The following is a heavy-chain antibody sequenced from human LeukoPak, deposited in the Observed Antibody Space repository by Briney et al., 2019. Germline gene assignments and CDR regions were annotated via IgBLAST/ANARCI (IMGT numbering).Heavy chain of an antibody. Sequence: PGGSLRLSCAASGFAFNTYTMNWVRQAPGKGLEWVSSIRSTGSSVYYADSVKGRFTISRDNAKNSLYLQMNSLRAEGTAVYYCARVAGYCNSISNCYSDYWGQGTLVPVSS. J-gene: IGHJ4*02. D-gene: IGHD2-2*01. V-gene: IGHV3-21*01. CDR1: GFAFNTYT. CDR3: ARVAGYCNSISNCYSDY. CDR2: IRSTGSSV.